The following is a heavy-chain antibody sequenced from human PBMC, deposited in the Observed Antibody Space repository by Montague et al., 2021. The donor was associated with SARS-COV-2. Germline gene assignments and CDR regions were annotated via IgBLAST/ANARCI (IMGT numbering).Heavy chain of an antibody. CDR3: ARIVSLVVPGDIPQRYDYGLDV. CDR2: IDWDNDK. Sequence: PALVKPTQTLTLTCTFSGFSLSTSGMSVTWIRQPPGKALEWLARIDWDNDKYYSTSLKTRLTISKDTSKNQVVLTVTNADPFDTATYYCARIVSLVVPGDIPQRYDYGLDVWGQGTTVIVSS. V-gene: IGHV2-70*11. D-gene: IGHD2-2*01. J-gene: IGHJ6*02. CDR1: GFSLSTSGMS.